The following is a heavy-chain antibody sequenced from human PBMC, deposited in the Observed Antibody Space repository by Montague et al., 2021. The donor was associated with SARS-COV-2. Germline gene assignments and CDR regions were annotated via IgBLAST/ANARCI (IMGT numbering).Heavy chain of an antibody. V-gene: IGHV4-39*02. J-gene: IGHJ4*02. Sequence: SETLSLTCNVSGASIRSDSYYWGWVRQPPGKGLEWIGVIYSSGSTYYNPSLKSRVTISVDTYQNHVSLRLSSVTAADTAVYFCARRVATAGIFDYWGQGTLVTVYS. CDR3: ARRVATAGIFDY. D-gene: IGHD6-13*01. CDR2: IYSSGST. CDR1: GASIRSDSYY.